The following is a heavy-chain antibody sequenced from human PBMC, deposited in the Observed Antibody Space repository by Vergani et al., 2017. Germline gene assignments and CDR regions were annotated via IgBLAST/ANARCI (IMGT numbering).Heavy chain of an antibody. D-gene: IGHD5-24*01. CDR3: ARNRAIELAGRMHYYYAIDV. Sequence: QLQLQESGPGLVKPSETLSLTCAVSGVSIKSRSYYWGWIRQCPGKGLEWIGSIYDNGNTYYNPSLKSRVAISVDTSKNQVSLNLGSVTAADTAVYYCARNRAIELAGRMHYYYAIDVWGQGTTVTVSS. J-gene: IGHJ6*02. CDR1: GVSIKSRSYY. V-gene: IGHV4-39*01. CDR2: IYDNGNT.